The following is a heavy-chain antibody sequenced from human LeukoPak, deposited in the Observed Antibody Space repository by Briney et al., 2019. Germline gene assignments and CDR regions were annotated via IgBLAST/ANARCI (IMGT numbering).Heavy chain of an antibody. V-gene: IGHV3-23*01. CDR2: ISGSGGST. J-gene: IGHJ4*02. Sequence: GGSLRLSCAASGFTFSSYAMSWVRQAPGKGLEWVSAISGSGGSTYCADSVKGRFTISRDNAKNSLYLQMNSLRAEDTAVYYCARVQSSSWPYFDYWGQGTLVTVSS. CDR1: GFTFSSYA. CDR3: ARVQSSSWPYFDY. D-gene: IGHD6-13*01.